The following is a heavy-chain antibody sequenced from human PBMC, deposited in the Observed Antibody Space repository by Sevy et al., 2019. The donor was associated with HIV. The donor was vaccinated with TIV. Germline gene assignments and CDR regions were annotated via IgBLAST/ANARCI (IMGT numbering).Heavy chain of an antibody. Sequence: GGYLRLSCAASGFTFSTYWMTWVRQAPGQGLEWVANIKEDGSAKYYVDSVKGRFTISRDNAKNSLYLQVNNLRAEDTAAYYCARDSPGYGGYDHWGQGTLVTVSS. J-gene: IGHJ5*02. CDR3: ARDSPGYGGYDH. CDR1: GFTFSTYW. D-gene: IGHD5-12*01. V-gene: IGHV3-7*01. CDR2: IKEDGSAK.